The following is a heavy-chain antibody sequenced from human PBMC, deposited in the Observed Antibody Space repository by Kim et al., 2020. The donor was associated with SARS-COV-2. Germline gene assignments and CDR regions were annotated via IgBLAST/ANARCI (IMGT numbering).Heavy chain of an antibody. CDR3: AKELLSGSYSF. Sequence: GGSLRLSCAASGFTFSSYSMNWVRQAPGKGLEWVSSISSSSSYIYYADSVKGRFTISRDNAKNSLYLQMNSLRAEDTAVYYCAKELLSGSYSFWGQGTLVTVSS. D-gene: IGHD1-26*01. CDR2: ISSSSSYI. V-gene: IGHV3-21*04. J-gene: IGHJ4*02. CDR1: GFTFSSYS.